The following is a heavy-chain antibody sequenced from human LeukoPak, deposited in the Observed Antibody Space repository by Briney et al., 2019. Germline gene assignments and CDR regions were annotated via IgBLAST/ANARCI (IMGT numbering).Heavy chain of an antibody. V-gene: IGHV4-34*01. Sequence: SETLSLTCAVDGGSFSGYYWSWIRQSPGKGLDWIGEINHSGSTNYNPSVKSRVTISVDTSKNQFSLKLSSVTAADTAVYYCARVGQYSSGWYDFDYWGQGTLVTVSS. CDR2: INHSGST. CDR1: GGSFSGYY. J-gene: IGHJ4*02. D-gene: IGHD6-19*01. CDR3: ARVGQYSSGWYDFDY.